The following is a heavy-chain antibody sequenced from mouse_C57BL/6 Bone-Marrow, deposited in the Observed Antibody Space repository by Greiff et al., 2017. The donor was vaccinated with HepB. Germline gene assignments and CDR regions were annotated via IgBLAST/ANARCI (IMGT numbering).Heavy chain of an antibody. V-gene: IGHV1-69*01. CDR3: ARIYYGSSNYFDY. Sequence: VQLQQPGAELVMPGASVKLSCKASGYTFTSYWMHWVKQRPGPGLEWIGEIDPSDSYTNYNQKFKGKSTLTVDKSSSTAYMQLSSLTSEDSAVYYCARIYYGSSNYFDYWGQGTTLTVSS. CDR2: IDPSDSYT. CDR1: GYTFTSYW. J-gene: IGHJ2*01. D-gene: IGHD1-1*01.